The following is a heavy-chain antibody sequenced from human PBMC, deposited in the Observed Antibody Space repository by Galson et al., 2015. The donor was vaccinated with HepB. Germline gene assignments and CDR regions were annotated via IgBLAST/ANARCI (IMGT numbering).Heavy chain of an antibody. J-gene: IGHJ4*02. CDR3: ARSYITIFGVVTGYFDY. Sequence: SCKASGYTFTSYAMHWVRQAPGQRLEWMGWINAGNGNTKYSQTFQGRVTITRDTSASTAYMELSSLRSEDTAVYYCARSYITIFGVVTGYFDYWGQGTLVTVSS. CDR2: INAGNGNT. CDR1: GYTFTSYA. V-gene: IGHV1-3*01. D-gene: IGHD3-3*01.